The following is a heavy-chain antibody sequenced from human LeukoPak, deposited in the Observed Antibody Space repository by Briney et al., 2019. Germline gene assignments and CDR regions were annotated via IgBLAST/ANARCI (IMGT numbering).Heavy chain of an antibody. J-gene: IGHJ4*02. V-gene: IGHV1-46*01. Sequence: ASVKVSCKASGYTFTRFYMHWVRQAPGQGLEWMGIINPSGGSTSYAQKFQGRVTMTRDTSTSTVYMELSSLRSEDTAVYYCAIGPDCYESSGYYYPLLKDWGQGTLVTVSS. CDR2: INPSGGST. D-gene: IGHD3-22*01. CDR3: AIGPDCYESSGYYYPLLKD. CDR1: GYTFTRFY.